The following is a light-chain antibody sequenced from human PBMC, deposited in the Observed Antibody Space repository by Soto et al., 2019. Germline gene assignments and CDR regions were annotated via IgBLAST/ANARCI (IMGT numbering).Light chain of an antibody. V-gene: IGKV1-33*01. CDR1: QEINFY. J-gene: IGKJ4*01. CDR2: DTS. Sequence: DIQLTQSPSSLSASVGDTVTIICQASQEINFYLNWYQQKPGKAPKLLIHDTSKLETGVPSRFSGSGSGTDFTFTISSLQPEDIATYYCQQYDNLLLTFGGGTKVDIK. CDR3: QQYDNLLLT.